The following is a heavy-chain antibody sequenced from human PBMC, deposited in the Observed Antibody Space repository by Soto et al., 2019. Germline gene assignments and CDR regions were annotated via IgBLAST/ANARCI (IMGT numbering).Heavy chain of an antibody. J-gene: IGHJ4*02. CDR3: ARGPNWGYRFDS. Sequence: QVQLVQSGAEVKKPGSSVKVSCEASGGTFSGHAISWVRQAPGQGPEWMGGLIPLFGTTQHAQNFQDRLTVTADKSTSTAYMELTSLRFGGTAIYYCARGPNWGYRFDSWGQGTLVTVSS. D-gene: IGHD7-27*01. V-gene: IGHV1-69*06. CDR1: GGTFSGHA. CDR2: LIPLFGTT.